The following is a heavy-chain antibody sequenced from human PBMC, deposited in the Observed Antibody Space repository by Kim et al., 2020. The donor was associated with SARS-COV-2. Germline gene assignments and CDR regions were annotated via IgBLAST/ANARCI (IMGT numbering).Heavy chain of an antibody. V-gene: IGHV4-39*07. CDR1: GDSVKNSSYY. CDR3: ARASRKPLINIDS. J-gene: IGHJ4*02. Sequence: SETLSLTCSVSGDSVKNSSYYWGWLRQPPGRGLEYISSISSTVNTFQNPSLKSRLTMSVDMSTNQFSLRLKSVTAADTAVYFCARASRKPLINIDSWGQGTLGAVSS. CDR2: ISSTVNT. D-gene: IGHD3-16*01.